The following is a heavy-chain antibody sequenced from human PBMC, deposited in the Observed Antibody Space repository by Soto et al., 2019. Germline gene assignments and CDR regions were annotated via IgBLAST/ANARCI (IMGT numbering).Heavy chain of an antibody. J-gene: IGHJ4*02. CDR3: AGGGGYCSGGSCYGVTAILFDY. CDR1: GGSVSSGSYY. V-gene: IGHV4-61*01. Sequence: SETLSLTCTVSGGSVSSGSYYWSWIRQPPGKGLEWIGYIYYSGSTNYNPSLKSRVTIAVDTSKNQFSLKLSSVTAAETAVYYCAGGGGYCSGGSCYGVTAILFDYWGQGTLVTVSS. CDR2: IYYSGST. D-gene: IGHD2-15*01.